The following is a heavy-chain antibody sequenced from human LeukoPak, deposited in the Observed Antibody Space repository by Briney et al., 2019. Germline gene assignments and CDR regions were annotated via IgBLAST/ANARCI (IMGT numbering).Heavy chain of an antibody. CDR3: ARNSGSNPFDY. CDR2: IEQDGSQK. D-gene: IGHD1-26*01. CDR1: GFTFSTYW. V-gene: IGHV3-7*01. J-gene: IGHJ4*02. Sequence: GGSLRLSCAASGFTFSTYWLSWVRQAPGKGLEWVASIEQDGSQKYYVDSVRGRFTISRDNAKNSVYLQTNSLRVEDTAVYYCARNSGSNPFDYWGQGTLVTVSS.